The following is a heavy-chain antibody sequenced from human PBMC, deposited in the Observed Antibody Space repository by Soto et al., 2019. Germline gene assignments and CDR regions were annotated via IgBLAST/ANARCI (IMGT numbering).Heavy chain of an antibody. CDR2: SIPIFGTA. J-gene: IGHJ6*02. V-gene: IGHV1-69*01. CDR3: AGGRGYSGDDHYYYFDMDV. Sequence: QVQLVQSGAEVKKPASSVKVSCKASGGTFNNYPITWVRQAPGEGLEWMGGSIPIFGTANYAQNFQGRVTISVDESTSTAYMELSSLRSEDTAVYYCAGGRGYSGDDHYYYFDMDVWGQGPTVTVSS. D-gene: IGHD5-12*01. CDR1: GGTFNNYP.